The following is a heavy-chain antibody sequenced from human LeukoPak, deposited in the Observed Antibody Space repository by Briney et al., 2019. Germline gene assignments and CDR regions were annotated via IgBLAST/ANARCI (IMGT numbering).Heavy chain of an antibody. CDR2: IIPILGIA. CDR1: GGTFSSYA. D-gene: IGHD6-19*01. V-gene: IGHV1-69*04. Sequence: SVKVSCKASGGTFSSYAISWVRQAPGQGLEWMGRIIPILGIANYAQKFQGRVTITADKSTSTAYMEQSSLRSEDTAVYYCARDLAVAGRPRAKKFDYWGQGTLVTVSS. J-gene: IGHJ4*02. CDR3: ARDLAVAGRPRAKKFDY.